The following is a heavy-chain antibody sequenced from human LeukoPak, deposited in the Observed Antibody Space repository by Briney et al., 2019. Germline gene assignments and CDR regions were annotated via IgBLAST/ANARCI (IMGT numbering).Heavy chain of an antibody. CDR1: GLNFSSYD. D-gene: IGHD3-16*01. CDR3: VKDRHCPEVTCFGGGFEY. CDR2: TKYDGSNK. Sequence: PGGSLRLSSAASGLNFSSYDMHWVRQGPGKGLEWVAFTKYDGSNKYYADSVKGRFTISRDNSKNTLYLRLNSLRVEDTATYYCVKDRHCPEVTCFGGGFEYWGQGTLVVVSS. J-gene: IGHJ4*02. V-gene: IGHV3-30*02.